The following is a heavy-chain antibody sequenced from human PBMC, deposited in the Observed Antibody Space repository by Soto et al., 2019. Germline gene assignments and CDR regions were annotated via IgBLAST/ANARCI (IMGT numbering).Heavy chain of an antibody. D-gene: IGHD1-26*01. J-gene: IGHJ4*02. CDR2: MQPSTGRT. Sequence: ASVKVSCKASGYSFTSLDINWVRQTAGQGLEWMGWMQPSTGRTGFAQKFQGRVTMTRDTSINTAYMELTTLTSDDTAFYYCARGVSAGVDYWGQGTLVTVSS. V-gene: IGHV1-8*01. CDR3: ARGVSAGVDY. CDR1: GYSFTSLD.